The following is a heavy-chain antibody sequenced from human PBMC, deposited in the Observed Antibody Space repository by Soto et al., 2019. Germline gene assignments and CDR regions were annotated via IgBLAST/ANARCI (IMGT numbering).Heavy chain of an antibody. CDR2: IYPGDSDT. D-gene: IGHD3-22*01. J-gene: IGHJ4*02. Sequence: GESLKISCKGLGNSFNNWIGWVRQMPGKGLEWVGIIYPGDSDTRYSPSFQGQVTISADKSISTAYLQWSSLKPSDTAVYYCARNYDSSGYYYGVVYWGQGTLVTVSS. V-gene: IGHV5-51*01. CDR3: ARNYDSSGYYYGVVY. CDR1: GNSFNNW.